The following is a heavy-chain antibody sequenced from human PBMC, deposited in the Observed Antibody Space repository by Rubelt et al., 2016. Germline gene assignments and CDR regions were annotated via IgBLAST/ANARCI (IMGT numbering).Heavy chain of an antibody. J-gene: IGHJ4*02. V-gene: IGHV5-10-1*03. CDR1: GYNFTTYW. D-gene: IGHD6-13*01. Sequence: EVQLVQSGAEVKKPGESLRISCKGSGYNFTTYWISWVRQTPGKGLEWMGRIDPSDSYINYSPSFQGHGTMSADKSISTAYLQWSSWKASDTAMYYCGRGNSWYPLWGQGTLVTVSS. CDR3: GRGNSWYPL. CDR2: IDPSDSYI.